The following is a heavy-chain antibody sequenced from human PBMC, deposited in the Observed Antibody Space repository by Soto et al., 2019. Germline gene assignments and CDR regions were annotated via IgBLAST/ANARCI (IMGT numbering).Heavy chain of an antibody. D-gene: IGHD6-6*01. CDR3: VSFVERSDIAFDI. J-gene: IGHJ3*02. CDR2: INGDGSST. V-gene: IGHV3-74*01. CDR1: GFTFRRYW. Sequence: EVQLVESGGGLVQPGGSLRLSCAASGFTFRRYWMHWVRQASGKGLVWVSRINGDGSSTSYADSVKGRFTVSRDNAKKTLYLQMKSLRVEDTAVYYCVSFVERSDIAFDIWGQGTMVTVSS.